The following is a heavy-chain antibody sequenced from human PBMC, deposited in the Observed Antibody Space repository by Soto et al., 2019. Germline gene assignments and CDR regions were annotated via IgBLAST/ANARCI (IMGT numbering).Heavy chain of an antibody. CDR1: GFTFSNAW. V-gene: IGHV3-15*07. Sequence: GSLRLSCAASGFTFSNAWINWVRQTPGKGLEWVGRVKSKTDGGTTDFAAPVKGRFAISRGDSKNMVYLEMNSLKTEDTAIYYCTTDSYITSIIVRFDYWGHGTLVTVSS. J-gene: IGHJ4*01. CDR2: VKSKTDGGTT. D-gene: IGHD3-22*01. CDR3: TTDSYITSIIVRFDY.